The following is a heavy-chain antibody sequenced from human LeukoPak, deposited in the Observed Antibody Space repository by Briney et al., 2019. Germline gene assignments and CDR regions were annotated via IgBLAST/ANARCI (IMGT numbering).Heavy chain of an antibody. J-gene: IGHJ3*02. CDR3: AGYYDYVWGSYRYSNAFDI. V-gene: IGHV3-30-3*01. D-gene: IGHD3-16*02. CDR2: ISYDGSNK. CDR1: GFTFSSYA. Sequence: GGSLRLSCAASGFTFSSYAMHWVRQAPGKGLEWVAVISYDGSNKYYADSVKGRFTISRDNSKNTLYLQMNSLRAEDTAVYYCAGYYDYVWGSYRYSNAFDIWGQGTMVTVSS.